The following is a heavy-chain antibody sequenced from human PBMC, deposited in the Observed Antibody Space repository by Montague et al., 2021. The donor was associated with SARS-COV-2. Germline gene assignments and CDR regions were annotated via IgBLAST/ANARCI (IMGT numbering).Heavy chain of an antibody. V-gene: IGHV4-59*01. Sequence: SETRSLTCTVSGGSISTYYWSWIRQPPGKGLEWIAYINYSGITXXXPSXKSRVSVSLDTSKNHFSLNLKPVTAADTAVYYCARSGWLTRGFDSWGQGTLVFVSS. D-gene: IGHD5-12*01. CDR2: INYSGIT. CDR3: ARSGWLTRGFDS. CDR1: GGSISTYY. J-gene: IGHJ4*02.